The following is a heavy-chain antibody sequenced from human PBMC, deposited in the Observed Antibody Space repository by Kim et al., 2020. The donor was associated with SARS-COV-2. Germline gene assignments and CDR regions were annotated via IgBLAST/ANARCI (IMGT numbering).Heavy chain of an antibody. CDR1: GFTFSSYS. D-gene: IGHD3-10*01. J-gene: IGHJ6*02. V-gene: IGHV3-21*01. Sequence: GGSLRLSCAASGFTFSSYSMNWVRQAPGKGLEWVSSISSSSSYIYYADSVKGRFTISRDNAKNSLYLQMNSLRAEDTAVYYCARVVPVVRGGGLPTGGLYYYGMDVWGQGTTVTVSS. CDR3: ARVVPVVRGGGLPTGGLYYYGMDV. CDR2: ISSSSSYI.